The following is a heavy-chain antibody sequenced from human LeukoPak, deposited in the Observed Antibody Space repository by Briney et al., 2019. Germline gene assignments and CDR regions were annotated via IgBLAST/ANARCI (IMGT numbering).Heavy chain of an antibody. CDR2: IYYSGST. CDR1: GGSISSSSYY. V-gene: IGHV4-39*01. D-gene: IGHD5/OR15-5a*01. CDR3: ARQRADIVSFFDY. Sequence: EPSETLSLTCIVSGGSISSSSYYWGWIRQPPGKGLEWIGSIYYSGSTDYNPSLKSRVTISVDTSKNQFSLKPSSVTAADTAVYFCARQRADIVSFFDYWGQGTLVTVSS. J-gene: IGHJ4*02.